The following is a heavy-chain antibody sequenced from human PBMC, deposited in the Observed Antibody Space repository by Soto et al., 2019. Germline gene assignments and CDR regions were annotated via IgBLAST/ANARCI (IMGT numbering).Heavy chain of an antibody. D-gene: IGHD6-13*01. V-gene: IGHV4-39*01. J-gene: IGHJ6*02. Sequence: SETPSLTCTVSGGSISSSSYYWCWIRQPPGKGLEWIGSIYYSGSTYYNPSLKSRVTISVDTSKNQFSLKLSSVTAADTAVYYCARQVIQQLVLGYYYYYGMDVWGQGTTVTVS. CDR1: GGSISSSSYY. CDR2: IYYSGST. CDR3: ARQVIQQLVLGYYYYYGMDV.